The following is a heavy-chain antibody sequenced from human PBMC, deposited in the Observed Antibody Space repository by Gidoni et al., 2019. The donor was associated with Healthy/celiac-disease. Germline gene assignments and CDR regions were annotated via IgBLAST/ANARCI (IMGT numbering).Heavy chain of an antibody. Sequence: QVQLVQSGAEVKKPGSSVTVSCTASGATFRSYAISWVRKAPGQGLEWMGGVIPIFGTANYAQKFKGRVTMTADESTSTAYMELSSLRSEDTAVYYCALTGYSSSWYVYYYMDVWGKGTTVTVSS. CDR2: VIPIFGTA. J-gene: IGHJ6*03. CDR1: GATFRSYA. V-gene: IGHV1-69*01. D-gene: IGHD6-13*01. CDR3: ALTGYSSSWYVYYYMDV.